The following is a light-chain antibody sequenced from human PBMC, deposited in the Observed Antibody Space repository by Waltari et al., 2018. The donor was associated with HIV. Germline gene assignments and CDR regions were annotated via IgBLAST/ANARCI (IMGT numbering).Light chain of an antibody. CDR2: KVS. J-gene: IGKJ2*01. V-gene: IGKV2-30*02. CDR1: QSLVHSDGNTY. Sequence: DVVMTLSPLSLPVTLGQPASISCRSSQSLVHSDGNTYLNWFQQRPGQSPRRLIYKVSNRASGVPDRFSGSGSGTDFTLRITRVEAEDVGVYYCMQETHWPPYTFGQGTKLEIK. CDR3: MQETHWPPYT.